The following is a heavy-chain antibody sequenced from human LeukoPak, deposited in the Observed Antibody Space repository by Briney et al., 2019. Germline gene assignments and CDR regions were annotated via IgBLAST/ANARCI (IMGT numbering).Heavy chain of an antibody. CDR3: ARDGNRYCSSSSCYSGYYYYGMDV. CDR2: IGSSSATI. V-gene: IGHV3-48*04. D-gene: IGHD2-2*01. Sequence: GGSLRLSCGASGFTFSNYWMSWVRQAPGKGLEWVSYIGSSSATIYYADSVRGRFTISRDNAKNSLYLQMNSLRAEDTAVYYCARDGNRYCSSSSCYSGYYYYGMDVWGQGTTVTASS. J-gene: IGHJ6*02. CDR1: GFTFSNYW.